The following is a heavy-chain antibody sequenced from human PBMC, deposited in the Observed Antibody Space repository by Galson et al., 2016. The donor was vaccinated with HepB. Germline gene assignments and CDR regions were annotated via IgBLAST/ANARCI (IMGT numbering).Heavy chain of an antibody. CDR1: GDSVSSTSVT. CDR3: ARAPYFSSGWTRNGFDI. D-gene: IGHD2-2*01. CDR2: TFYRSKWYN. J-gene: IGHJ3*02. V-gene: IGHV6-1*01. Sequence: CAISGDSVSSTSVTWNWIRQSPSRGLEWLGRTFYRSKWYNDYAVSVKSRITVNPDTSKNQFSLQLTSVTPDDTAVYYCARAPYFSSGWTRNGFDIWGQGTLVTVPS.